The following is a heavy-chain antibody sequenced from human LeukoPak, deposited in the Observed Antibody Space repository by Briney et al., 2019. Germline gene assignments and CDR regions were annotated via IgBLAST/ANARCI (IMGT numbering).Heavy chain of an antibody. CDR1: GYTLTELS. V-gene: IGHV1-24*01. D-gene: IGHD1-26*01. Sequence: GSSVTVSCKVSGYTLTELSMHWVLHAPGKGLEWMGGFDPEDGETIYEQKFQGRVTMTEDTSTDTAYMELSRLRSEDTLVYYCATGSYYFDYWGQGTLVTVSS. J-gene: IGHJ4*02. CDR2: FDPEDGET. CDR3: ATGSYYFDY.